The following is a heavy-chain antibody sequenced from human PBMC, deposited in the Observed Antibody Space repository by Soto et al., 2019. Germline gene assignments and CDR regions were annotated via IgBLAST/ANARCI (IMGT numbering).Heavy chain of an antibody. Sequence: QLRLQESGPGLVQPLETLSLTCTVSGGSISSSTYYWGWIRQPPGKGLEWIGSIYYTGSTYYNPPLKSRVTISVDTSKNQFSLKLSSVTASDTAIYYCARHSSSIAISGVVPSNWFDPWGQGTLVTVSS. CDR2: IYYTGST. CDR1: GGSISSSTYY. CDR3: ARHSSSIAISGVVPSNWFDP. D-gene: IGHD3-3*01. J-gene: IGHJ5*02. V-gene: IGHV4-39*01.